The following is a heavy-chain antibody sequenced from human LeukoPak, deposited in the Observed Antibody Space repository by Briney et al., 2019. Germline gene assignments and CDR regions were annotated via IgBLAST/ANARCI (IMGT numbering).Heavy chain of an antibody. J-gene: IGHJ4*02. D-gene: IGHD1-7*01. CDR3: ARDQNWNYEGGYFDY. CDR2: IYYSGST. V-gene: IGHV4-59*11. CDR1: GGSISSHY. Sequence: SETLSLTCTVSGGSISSHYWSWIRQPPGKGLEWIGYIYYSGSTNYNPSLKSRVTISVDTSKNQFSLKLSSVTAADTAVYCCARDQNWNYEGGYFDYWGQGTLVTVSS.